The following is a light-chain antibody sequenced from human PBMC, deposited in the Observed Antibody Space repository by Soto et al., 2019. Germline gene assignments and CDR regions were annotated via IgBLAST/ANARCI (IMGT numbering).Light chain of an antibody. CDR3: QQYGSSPIT. V-gene: IGKV3-15*01. CDR1: QSISDK. CDR2: GAS. J-gene: IGKJ5*01. Sequence: EIVMTQSPVTLSVSPGERVTLSCRASQSISDKSAWYQQKPGQAPRLLMFGASTRATGIPARFSGSGSGTDFTLTITGLQSEDFALYYCQQYGSSPITFGQGTRLEIK.